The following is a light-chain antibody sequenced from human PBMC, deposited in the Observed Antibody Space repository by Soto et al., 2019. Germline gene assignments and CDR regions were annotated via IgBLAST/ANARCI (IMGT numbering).Light chain of an antibody. J-gene: IGKJ1*01. CDR3: QHYDSSVWT. CDR2: GAA. Sequence: EIVLTQSPGTLSLSPGDRATLSCRASQTVSGTNLAWYPQKPGQAPRLLIYGAASRATGIPDRFSSSGSETDFILSISRLESEDFTVYYCQHYDSSVWTFGQWTQVEVK. V-gene: IGKV3-20*01. CDR1: QTVSGTN.